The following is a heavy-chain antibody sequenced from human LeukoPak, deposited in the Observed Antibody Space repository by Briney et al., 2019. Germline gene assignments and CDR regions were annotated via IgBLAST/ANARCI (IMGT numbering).Heavy chain of an antibody. V-gene: IGHV5-51*01. Sequence: GESLKISCKGSGYNFTNYWIGWVRQMPGKGLEWMGIIYPGDSDTRYSPSFQGQVTISADKSISTAYLQWSSLKASDTAMYYCARRGRYDPWGATNLPHYYYYYMDVWGKGTTVTVSS. J-gene: IGHJ6*03. D-gene: IGHD1-26*01. CDR2: IYPGDSDT. CDR3: ARRGRYDPWGATNLPHYYYYYMDV. CDR1: GYNFTNYW.